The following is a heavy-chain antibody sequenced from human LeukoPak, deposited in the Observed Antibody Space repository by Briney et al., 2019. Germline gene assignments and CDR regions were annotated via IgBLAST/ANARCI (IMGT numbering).Heavy chain of an antibody. V-gene: IGHV4-4*07. Sequence: SETLSLTCTVSGGSISSYYWSWIRQPAGKGLEWIGRIYTSGGTNYNPSLKSRVTMSVDTSKNQFSLKLSSVTAADAAVYYCAGASAAADPAEYFQHWGQGTLVTVSS. CDR1: GGSISSYY. CDR3: AGASAAADPAEYFQH. J-gene: IGHJ1*01. CDR2: IYTSGGT. D-gene: IGHD6-13*01.